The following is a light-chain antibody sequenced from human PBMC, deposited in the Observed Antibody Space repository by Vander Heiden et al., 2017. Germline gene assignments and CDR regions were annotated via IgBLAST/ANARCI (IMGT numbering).Light chain of an antibody. V-gene: IGKV1-39*01. CDR2: AAF. CDR3: QQSYSTPLT. J-gene: IGKJ4*01. CDR1: PSISSY. Sequence: DIQMTQSPSSLSASVGDRVTIPCRTSPSISSYLNWYQQKPGKAPKLLIYAAFSLQSGVPSRFSGSGSGTDFTLTISSLQPEDFATYYCQQSYSTPLTFGGGTKVEIK.